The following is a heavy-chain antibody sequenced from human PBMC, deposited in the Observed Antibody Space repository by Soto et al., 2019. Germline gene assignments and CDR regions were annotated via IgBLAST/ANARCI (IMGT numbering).Heavy chain of an antibody. CDR2: IGTAGDP. CDR1: GFTFSSYD. J-gene: IGHJ6*02. Sequence: GGSLRLSCAASGFTFSSYDMHWVRQATGKGLEWVSAIGTAGDPYYPGSVKGRFTISRENAKNSLYLQMNSLRAGDTAVYYCARGLRLGYCSGGSCLGYGMDVWGQGTTVTVSS. D-gene: IGHD2-15*01. CDR3: ARGLRLGYCSGGSCLGYGMDV. V-gene: IGHV3-13*05.